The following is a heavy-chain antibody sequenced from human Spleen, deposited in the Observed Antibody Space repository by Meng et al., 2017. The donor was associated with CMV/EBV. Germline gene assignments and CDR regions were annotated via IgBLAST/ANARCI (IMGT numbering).Heavy chain of an antibody. Sequence: GESLKISCAASGFTVSSNYMSWVRQAPGKGLEWVSVIYSGGSTYYADSVKGRFTISRDNSKNTLYLQMNSLRAEDTAVYYCARGELGSAYGAFDIWGQGTMVTVSS. CDR3: ARGELGSAYGAFDI. CDR2: IYSGGST. J-gene: IGHJ3*02. D-gene: IGHD1-26*01. CDR1: GFTVSSNY. V-gene: IGHV3-53*01.